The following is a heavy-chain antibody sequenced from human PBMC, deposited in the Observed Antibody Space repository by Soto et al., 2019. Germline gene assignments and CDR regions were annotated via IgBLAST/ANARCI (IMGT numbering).Heavy chain of an antibody. CDR3: ARGTTRSAFSAMDV. D-gene: IGHD1-1*01. CDR1: GFTFSYHA. V-gene: IGHV3-30-3*01. CDR2: ISYDGDNK. Sequence: PGGSLRLSCAASGFTFSYHALNWVRQAPGKGLEWVAVISYDGDNKYIAESVKGRFTISRDNSKNTVSLQINSLRTEDTAMYFCARGTTRSAFSAMDVWGQGTTVTVSS. J-gene: IGHJ6*02.